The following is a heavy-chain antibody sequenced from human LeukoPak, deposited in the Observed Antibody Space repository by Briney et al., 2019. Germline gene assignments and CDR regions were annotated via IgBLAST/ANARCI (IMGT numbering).Heavy chain of an antibody. CDR1: GGTFSSYA. Sequence: ASVKVSCKASGGTFSSYAMSWVRQAPGQGLEWMGGIIPIFGTANYAQKFQGRVTITADKSTSTAYMELSSLRSEDTAVYYCARLPSLTGPFDYWGQGTLVTVSS. V-gene: IGHV1-69*06. J-gene: IGHJ4*02. CDR2: IIPIFGTA. CDR3: ARLPSLTGPFDY. D-gene: IGHD3-9*01.